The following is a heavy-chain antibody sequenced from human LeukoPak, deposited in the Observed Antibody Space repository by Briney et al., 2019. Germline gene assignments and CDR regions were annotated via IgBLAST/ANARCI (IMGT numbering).Heavy chain of an antibody. V-gene: IGHV1-2*06. CDR3: ARDGALDRYDFWSGSDSRYFDY. D-gene: IGHD3-3*01. Sequence: GASVKVSCKASGYTFTGYGISWVRQAPGQGLEWMGRINPNSGGTNYAQKFQGRVTMTRDTSISTAYMELSRLRSDDTAVYYCARDGALDRYDFWSGSDSRYFDYWGQGTLVTVSS. CDR1: GYTFTGYG. CDR2: INPNSGGT. J-gene: IGHJ4*02.